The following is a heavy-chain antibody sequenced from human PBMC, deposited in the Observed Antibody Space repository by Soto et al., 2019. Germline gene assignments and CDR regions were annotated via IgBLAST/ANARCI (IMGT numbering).Heavy chain of an antibody. Sequence: SESLALPCAVSGGSISSYYWSWIRQPPGKGLEWIGYIYYSGSTNYNPSLKSRVTISVDTSKNQFSLKLSSVTAADTAVYYCARVGQLNWFDPWGQGTLVTVSS. CDR3: ARVGQLNWFDP. D-gene: IGHD2-2*01. CDR2: IYYSGST. CDR1: GGSISSYY. V-gene: IGHV4-59*01. J-gene: IGHJ5*02.